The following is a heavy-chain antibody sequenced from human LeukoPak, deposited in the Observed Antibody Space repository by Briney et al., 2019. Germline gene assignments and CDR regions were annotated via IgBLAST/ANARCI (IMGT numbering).Heavy chain of an antibody. J-gene: IGHJ3*02. Sequence: SETLSLTCIVSGGSISGDCWSWIRQPAGKGLEWIGRIYTSGSTNSNPSLKSRVTMSLDTSKNQFSLKLNSVTAADTAVYYCAREGIAAAEGTFDIWGRGTMVTVSS. V-gene: IGHV4-4*07. CDR3: AREGIAAAEGTFDI. D-gene: IGHD6-13*01. CDR2: IYTSGST. CDR1: GGSISGDC.